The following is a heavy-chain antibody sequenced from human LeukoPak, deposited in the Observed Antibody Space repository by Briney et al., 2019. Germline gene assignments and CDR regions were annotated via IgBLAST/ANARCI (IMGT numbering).Heavy chain of an antibody. D-gene: IGHD6-19*01. Sequence: GGSLRLSCSVAGFSFDDYAMSWVSQAPGKRLEWVSGITWNGDITGYADSVRGRFTISRDNAKNSLYLQLNSLRAEDTALYYCARIQTGYSSGWSAYWGQGTLVTVSS. J-gene: IGHJ4*02. CDR2: ITWNGDIT. CDR1: GFSFDDYA. CDR3: ARIQTGYSSGWSAY. V-gene: IGHV3-20*04.